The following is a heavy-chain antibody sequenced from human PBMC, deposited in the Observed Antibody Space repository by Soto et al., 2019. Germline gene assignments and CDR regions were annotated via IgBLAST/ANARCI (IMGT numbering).Heavy chain of an antibody. CDR3: ARLGWGAYYYYYGMDV. Sequence: QVQLQESGPGLVKPSETLSLTCTVSGGSISSYYWSWIRQPPGKGLEWIGYIYYSGSTNYNPSLKRPGTQSGDKSKNPFSLKLSSVTAADTGVYYLARLGWGAYYYYYGMDVWGPGATVNVSS. CDR2: IYYSGST. J-gene: IGHJ6*02. V-gene: IGHV4-59*01. CDR1: GGSISSYY. D-gene: IGHD1-26*01.